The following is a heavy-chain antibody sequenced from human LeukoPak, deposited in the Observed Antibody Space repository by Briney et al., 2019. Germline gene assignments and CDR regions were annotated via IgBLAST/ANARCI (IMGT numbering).Heavy chain of an antibody. D-gene: IGHD3-16*01. CDR3: AKPRGMITFSNYCMDV. CDR2: IYYSGST. V-gene: IGHV4-59*12. CDR1: GGSISSYY. Sequence: SETLSLTCTVSGGSISSYYWSWIRQPPGKGLEWIGYIYYSGSTNYNPSLKSRVTISVDTSKNQFSLKLTSVTAADTAVYYCAKPRGMITFSNYCMDVWGKGTSVIISS. J-gene: IGHJ6*03.